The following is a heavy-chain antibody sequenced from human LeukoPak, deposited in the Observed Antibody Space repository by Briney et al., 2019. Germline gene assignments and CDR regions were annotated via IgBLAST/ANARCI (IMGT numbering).Heavy chain of an antibody. D-gene: IGHD3-22*01. J-gene: IGHJ4*02. CDR2: VSGSGGST. V-gene: IGHV3-23*01. Sequence: GGSLGLSCAASGFTFSSYAMSWVRQAPGKGLEWVSAVSGSGGSTSYADSVKGRLTISRDNSKNTLYLQMNSLRAEDTAVYYCAKEDSSGYYSFDYWGQGTLVSVSS. CDR1: GFTFSSYA. CDR3: AKEDSSGYYSFDY.